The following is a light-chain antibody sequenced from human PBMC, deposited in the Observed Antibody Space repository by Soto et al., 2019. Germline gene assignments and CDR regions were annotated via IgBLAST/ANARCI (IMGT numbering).Light chain of an antibody. J-gene: IGKJ5*01. CDR1: QSVDNN. CDR2: YAS. CDR3: QQYNDWPPIT. Sequence: EIRMTQSLATLSVSPGERATLSCRASQSVDNNLAWYQQKPGQTPRLLIYYASTSATGIPARFSGSGSGTEFTLTISSLQSEDFALYYCQQYNDWPPITFGQGTRLEIK. V-gene: IGKV3-15*01.